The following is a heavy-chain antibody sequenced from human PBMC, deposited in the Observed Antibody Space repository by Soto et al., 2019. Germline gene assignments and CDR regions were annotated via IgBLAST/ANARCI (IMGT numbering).Heavy chain of an antibody. CDR2: IYHSGST. CDR1: GGSISSSNW. J-gene: IGHJ4*02. V-gene: IGHV4-4*02. Sequence: QVQLQESGPGLVKPSGTLSLTCAVSGGSISSSNWWSWVRQPPGKGLEWIGEIYHSGSTNYNPSRQGPVPLPVDKSKNQLPLKLSSVTAAATAVYSCAGLRGDYWGQGTLVTVSS. CDR3: AGLRGDY. D-gene: IGHD3-16*01.